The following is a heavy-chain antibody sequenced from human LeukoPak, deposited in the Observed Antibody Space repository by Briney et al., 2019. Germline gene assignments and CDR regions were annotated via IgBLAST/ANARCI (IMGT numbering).Heavy chain of an antibody. V-gene: IGHV3-30*18. CDR1: GFTFSTYG. CDR3: AKGTINLHYGSALEY. CDR2: ISYDGSDK. J-gene: IGHJ4*02. Sequence: QTGGSLRLSCAASGFTFSTYGMHWVRQAPGKGLEWVAVISYDGSDKYYADSVKGRFTISRDNSKNTLYLQMNSLRAEDTAVYYCAKGTINLHYGSALEYWGQGTLVTVSS. D-gene: IGHD3-10*01.